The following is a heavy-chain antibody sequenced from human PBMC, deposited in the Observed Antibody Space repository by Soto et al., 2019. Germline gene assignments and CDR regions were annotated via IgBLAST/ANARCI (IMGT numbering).Heavy chain of an antibody. Sequence: QFQLVQSGAEVKKPGASGKVSCKASGYNFTRFGISWVRQAPGHGLEWMGWMGAHSGHTRQAQKFQGRLTMTTDACMKTAYIDPRRLTSDDTALFYCGREGQHLAHEQYYPINGMDERGQETRVIVS. CDR1: GYNFTRFG. CDR3: GREGQHLAHEQYYPINGMDE. V-gene: IGHV1-18*01. CDR2: MGAHSGHT. D-gene: IGHD6-13*01. J-gene: IGHJ6*01.